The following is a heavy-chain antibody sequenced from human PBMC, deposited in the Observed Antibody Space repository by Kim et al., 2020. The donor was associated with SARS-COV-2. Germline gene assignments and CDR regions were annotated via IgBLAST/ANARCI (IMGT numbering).Heavy chain of an antibody. J-gene: IGHJ6*02. CDR3: ARDRGRFGELLFPELPNTYYGMDV. CDR2: IYSGGST. D-gene: IGHD3-10*01. CDR1: GFTVSSNY. V-gene: IGHV3-53*01. Sequence: GGSLRLSCAASGFTVSSNYMSWVRQAPGKGLEWVSVIYSGGSTYYADSVKGRFTISRDNSKNTLYLQMNSLRAEDTAVYYCARDRGRFGELLFPELPNTYYGMDVWGQGTTVTVSS.